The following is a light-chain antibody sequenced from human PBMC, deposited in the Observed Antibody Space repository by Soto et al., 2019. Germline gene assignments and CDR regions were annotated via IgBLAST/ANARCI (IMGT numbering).Light chain of an antibody. V-gene: IGLV2-8*01. J-gene: IGLJ1*01. Sequence: QSVLTQPRSASGSPGQSVAISCTGTSXDVGGYNYVSWYQQHPGKAPKLMIYEVNKRPSGVPDRFSGSKSGNTASLTVSGLQAEDEADYYCSSYAGSSNVFGTGTKVTLL. CDR1: SXDVGGYNY. CDR2: EVN. CDR3: SSYAGSSNV.